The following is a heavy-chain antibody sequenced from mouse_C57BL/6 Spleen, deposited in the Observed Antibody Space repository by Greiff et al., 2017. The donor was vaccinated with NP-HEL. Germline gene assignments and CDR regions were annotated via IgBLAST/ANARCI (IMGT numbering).Heavy chain of an antibody. D-gene: IGHD2-1*01. Sequence: VQLQQSGAELAKPGASVKLSCKASGYTFTSYWMHWVKQRPGQGLEWIGYINSSSGYTKYNQKFKDKATLTADKSSSTAYMQLSSLTYEDSAVYYCARDYGNPYWYFDVWGTGTTVTVSS. CDR3: ARDYGNPYWYFDV. J-gene: IGHJ1*03. V-gene: IGHV1-7*01. CDR2: INSSSGYT. CDR1: GYTFTSYW.